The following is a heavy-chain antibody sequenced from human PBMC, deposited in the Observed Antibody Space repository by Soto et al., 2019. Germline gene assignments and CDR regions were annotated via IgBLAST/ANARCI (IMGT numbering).Heavy chain of an antibody. J-gene: IGHJ4*02. Sequence: GASVKVSCKASGYTFTSYDINWVRQATGQGLEWMGWMNPNSGNTGYAQKFQGRVTMTRNTSISTAYMELNSLRVEDTAVYYCAKTTDRSGYYSRFDYWGQGALVTVSS. V-gene: IGHV1-8*01. D-gene: IGHD3-22*01. CDR2: MNPNSGNT. CDR1: GYTFTSYD. CDR3: AKTTDRSGYYSRFDY.